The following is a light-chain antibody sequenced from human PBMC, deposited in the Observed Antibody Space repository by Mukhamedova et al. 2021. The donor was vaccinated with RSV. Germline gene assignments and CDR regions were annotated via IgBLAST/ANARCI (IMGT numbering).Light chain of an antibody. CDR2: SAA. CDR3: QRYNSVSPT. J-gene: IGKJ3*01. V-gene: IGKV1-27*01. Sequence: WYQRRVHGKSPTLLIHSAAILQTGVPSRFSGSASGTEFTLTISSLQSEDVAIYYCQRYNSVSPTFGPGTKVDL.